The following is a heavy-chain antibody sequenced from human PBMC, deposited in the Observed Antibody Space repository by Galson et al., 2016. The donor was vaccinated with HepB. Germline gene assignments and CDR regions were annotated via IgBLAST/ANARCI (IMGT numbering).Heavy chain of an antibody. CDR2: IIPIFGTV. CDR1: GGTFSSYA. D-gene: IGHD6-13*01. J-gene: IGHJ6*02. Sequence: SVKVSCKASGGTFSSYAINWVRQAPGQGLEWMGGIIPIFGTVNYAQKFQGRVTITADEFTSTVYMELRSLRSEDTAVYYCAREIAAALYYYFGMDVWGQGTTVTVSS. CDR3: AREIAAALYYYFGMDV. V-gene: IGHV1-69*13.